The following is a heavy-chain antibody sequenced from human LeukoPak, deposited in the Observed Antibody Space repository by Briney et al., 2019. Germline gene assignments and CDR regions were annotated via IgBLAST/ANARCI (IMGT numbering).Heavy chain of an antibody. V-gene: IGHV4-34*01. Sequence: PSETLSLTCAVYGGSFSGYYWSWIRQPPGKGLEWIGEINHSGSTNYNPSLKSRVTISVDTSKNQFSLKLSSVTAADTAVYYCARRKNWNAYYFDYWGQGTLVTVSS. CDR2: INHSGST. J-gene: IGHJ4*02. CDR3: ARRKNWNAYYFDY. CDR1: GGSFSGYY. D-gene: IGHD1-1*01.